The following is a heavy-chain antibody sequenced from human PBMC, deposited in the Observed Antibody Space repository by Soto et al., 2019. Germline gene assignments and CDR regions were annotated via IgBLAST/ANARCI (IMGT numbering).Heavy chain of an antibody. CDR2: IYYSGST. CDR3: ARHLVFFGATPGDFDY. J-gene: IGHJ4*02. CDR1: GGSISSSSYY. D-gene: IGHD1-26*01. V-gene: IGHV4-39*01. Sequence: SETLSLTCTVSGGSISSSSYYWGWIRQPPGKGLEWIGSIYYSGSTYYNPSLKSRVTISVDTSNNQFSLKLSSVTAADTAVYYCARHLVFFGATPGDFDYWGQGTLVTVSS.